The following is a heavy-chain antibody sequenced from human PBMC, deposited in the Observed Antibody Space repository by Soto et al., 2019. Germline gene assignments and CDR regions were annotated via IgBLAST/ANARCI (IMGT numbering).Heavy chain of an antibody. J-gene: IGHJ6*02. Sequence: SQTLSLTCVISGDSVSSNSAAWNWIRQSPSRGLEWLGRTYYRSKWYNDYAVSVKSRITINPDTSKNQFSLQLNSVTPEDTAVYYCARAMSVRRSSTSPYSYYGMYVWGQGTTVTVSS. V-gene: IGHV6-1*01. D-gene: IGHD6-6*01. CDR2: TYYRSKWYN. CDR3: ARAMSVRRSSTSPYSYYGMYV. CDR1: GDSVSSNSAA.